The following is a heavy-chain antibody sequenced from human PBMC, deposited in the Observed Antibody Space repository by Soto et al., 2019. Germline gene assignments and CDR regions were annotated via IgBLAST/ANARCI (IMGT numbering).Heavy chain of an antibody. CDR3: ARAGAALVRGSIGGFDY. CDR2: INHSGTV. Sequence: QVHLQQWGAGLLKPSETLSLTCAVNGGAFNGYYWTWIRQSPGKGLQWIGEINHSGTVDYNPSLKSRVTFSLDTSKKQSSLTLPSVTAADTAVYYCARAGAALVRGSIGGFDYWGQGTLVTVSS. J-gene: IGHJ4*02. CDR1: GGAFNGYY. D-gene: IGHD3-10*01. V-gene: IGHV4-34*01.